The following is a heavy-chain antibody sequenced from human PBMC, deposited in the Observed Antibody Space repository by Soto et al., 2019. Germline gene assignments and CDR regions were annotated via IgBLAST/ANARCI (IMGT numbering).Heavy chain of an antibody. Sequence: GGSLRLSCAASGFTFSSYGMHWVRQAPGKGLEWVAVIWYDGSNKYYADSVKGRFTISRDNSKNTLYLQMNSLRAEDTAVYYCARDLSLDGDNGPGYYYYYYCMDVWGQGTTVTVSS. D-gene: IGHD4-17*01. CDR2: IWYDGSNK. CDR1: GFTFSSYG. J-gene: IGHJ6*02. CDR3: ARDLSLDGDNGPGYYYYYYCMDV. V-gene: IGHV3-33*01.